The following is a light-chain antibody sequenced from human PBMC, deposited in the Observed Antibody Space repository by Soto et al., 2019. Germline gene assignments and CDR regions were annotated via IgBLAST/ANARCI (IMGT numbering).Light chain of an antibody. CDR3: QHYNDWPPTWT. Sequence: EIMMTQSPATLSVSPGERATLSCRASQSVSNKLVWYQQKPGQAPRVLIYGASTRATGIPARFSGSGSGTEFTLTISSLQSEDFAVYYCQHYNDWPPTWTFGQGTRVEIK. CDR2: GAS. CDR1: QSVSNK. V-gene: IGKV3-15*01. J-gene: IGKJ1*01.